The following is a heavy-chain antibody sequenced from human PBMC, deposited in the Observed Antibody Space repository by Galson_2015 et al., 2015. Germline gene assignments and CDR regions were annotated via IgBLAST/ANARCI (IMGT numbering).Heavy chain of an antibody. V-gene: IGHV4-31*03. D-gene: IGHD3-22*01. CDR2: IYYSGST. CDR3: AREGVYDSSGYRY. CDR1: GGSISSGGYY. Sequence: TLSLTCPVSGGSISSGGYYWSWIRPHPGKGLEWIGYIYYSGSTYYNPSLKSRVTISVDTSKNQFSLKLSSVTAADTAVYYCAREGVYDSSGYRYWGQGTLVTVSS. J-gene: IGHJ4*02.